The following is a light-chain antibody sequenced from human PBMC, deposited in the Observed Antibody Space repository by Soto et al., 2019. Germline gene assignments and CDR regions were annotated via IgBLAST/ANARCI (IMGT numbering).Light chain of an antibody. CDR3: QQYNNWPRT. V-gene: IGKV3-15*01. J-gene: IGKJ1*01. CDR2: GAS. CDR1: QSVSSN. Sequence: EIVMTQSPATLSVSPGERATLSCSASQSVSSNLAWYQQKPGQATRLLIYGASTRAPGIPARFSGSGSGTEFTLTISSLQSEDFAVYYCQQYNNWPRTFGQGTTVEIK.